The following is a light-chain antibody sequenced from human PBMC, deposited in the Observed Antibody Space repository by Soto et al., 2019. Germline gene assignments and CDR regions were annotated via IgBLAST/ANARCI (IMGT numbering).Light chain of an antibody. CDR3: QQYDTSPPPIT. J-gene: IGKJ5*01. Sequence: EIVLTQSPGTLSLSPGERATLSCRASQSISSIYIAWYQQKPGQAPRLLIYGASNRATGIPDRFSGTGSGTDFTLTISSREPDDFAVYYCQQYDTSPPPITFGQGTRLEIK. CDR2: GAS. V-gene: IGKV3-20*01. CDR1: QSISSIY.